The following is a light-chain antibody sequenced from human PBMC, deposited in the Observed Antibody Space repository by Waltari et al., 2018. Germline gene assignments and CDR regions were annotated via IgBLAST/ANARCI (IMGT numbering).Light chain of an antibody. CDR2: GAS. J-gene: IGKJ1*01. V-gene: IGKV1-39*01. CDR1: QTITNY. CDR3: QQTYITPRT. Sequence: DIQMTQFPTSLSASVEDRVTITCRASQTITNYLNWYQQKSGKAPRLLIYGASNLQGGVPSRFRGSGSGTDFTLTISNLQPEDFATYYCQQTYITPRTFGQGTKMEIK.